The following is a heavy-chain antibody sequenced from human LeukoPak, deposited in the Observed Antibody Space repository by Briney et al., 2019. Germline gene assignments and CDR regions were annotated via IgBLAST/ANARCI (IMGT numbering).Heavy chain of an antibody. Sequence: GGSLRLSCVASGFTFSNYWMDWVRQAPGKGLEWVANVNLDESEKNYVDSVKGRFTISRDNAKNSLHLQMDSLRAEDTAIYYCARYPRLTALGATAFDIWGQGTMVTVSS. J-gene: IGHJ3*02. CDR2: VNLDESEK. CDR3: ARYPRLTALGATAFDI. V-gene: IGHV3-7*01. CDR1: GFTFSNYW. D-gene: IGHD5-12*01.